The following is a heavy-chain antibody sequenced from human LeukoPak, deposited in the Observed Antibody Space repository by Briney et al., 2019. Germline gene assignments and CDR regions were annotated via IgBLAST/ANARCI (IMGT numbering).Heavy chain of an antibody. D-gene: IGHD3-3*01. CDR2: IYYSGGT. CDR3: ARGFLEWLPAYY. Sequence: ETLSLTCTVSGGSISSYYWSWIRQPPGKGLEWIGYIYYSGGTNYNPSLKSRVTISVDTSKNQFSLKLSSVTAADTAVYYCARGFLEWLPAYYWGQGTLVTVSS. V-gene: IGHV4-59*01. CDR1: GGSISSYY. J-gene: IGHJ4*02.